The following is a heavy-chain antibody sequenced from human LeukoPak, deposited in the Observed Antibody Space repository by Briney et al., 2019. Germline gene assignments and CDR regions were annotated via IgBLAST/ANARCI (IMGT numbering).Heavy chain of an antibody. D-gene: IGHD4-17*01. J-gene: IGHJ3*02. CDR3: ARKTTVTTTYAFDI. V-gene: IGHV4-59*01. CDR1: GGSINSNC. Sequence: PSETLSLTCTVSGGSINSNCWSWIRQPPGKGLEWIGFIYDSGSTKYNPPLKSRVTISVDTSKNQFSLNLSSVTAADTAVYFCARKTTVTTTYAFDIWGQGTMVTVSS. CDR2: IYDSGST.